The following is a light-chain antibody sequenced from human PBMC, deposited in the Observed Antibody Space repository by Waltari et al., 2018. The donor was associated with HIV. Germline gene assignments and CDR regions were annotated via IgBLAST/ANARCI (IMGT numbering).Light chain of an antibody. Sequence: QSALTQPRSVSGSPGQSVAISCTGTSSDVGGYNSVSWYQQHPGNALKLMIYEVTKRPSGVPDRFSGSKSGNTASLTISGLQAEDEAEYYCCSYAGSYTFVFGGGTKLTVL. CDR1: SSDVGGYNS. J-gene: IGLJ3*02. V-gene: IGLV2-11*01. CDR3: CSYAGSYTFV. CDR2: EVT.